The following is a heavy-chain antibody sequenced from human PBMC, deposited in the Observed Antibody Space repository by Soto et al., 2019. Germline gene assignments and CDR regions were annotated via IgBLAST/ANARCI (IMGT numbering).Heavy chain of an antibody. D-gene: IGHD3-22*01. Sequence: PGGSLRLSCAASGFTFSSYGMRWVRQAPGKGLEWVAVIWYDGSNKYYADSVKGRFTISRDNSKNTLYLQMNSLRAEDTAVYYCARDAAMIVVVTYRFDYWGQGTLVTVSS. CDR1: GFTFSSYG. J-gene: IGHJ4*02. CDR2: IWYDGSNK. CDR3: ARDAAMIVVVTYRFDY. V-gene: IGHV3-33*01.